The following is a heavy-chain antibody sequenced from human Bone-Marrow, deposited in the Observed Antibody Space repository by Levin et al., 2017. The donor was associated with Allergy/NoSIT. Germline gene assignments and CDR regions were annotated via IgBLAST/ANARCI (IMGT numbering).Heavy chain of an antibody. V-gene: IGHV3-30*18. D-gene: IGHD5-18*01. CDR3: AKSDTAFSYYYAMDV. Sequence: GGSLRLSCAASGFTFSDYGMHWVRQAPGKGLEWVSVITYEANNEYYADSVKGRFTISRDNSKNTLYLQMSSLRVEDTAVYYCAKSDTAFSYYYAMDVWGQGTTVIVSS. J-gene: IGHJ6*02. CDR1: GFTFSDYG. CDR2: ITYEANNE.